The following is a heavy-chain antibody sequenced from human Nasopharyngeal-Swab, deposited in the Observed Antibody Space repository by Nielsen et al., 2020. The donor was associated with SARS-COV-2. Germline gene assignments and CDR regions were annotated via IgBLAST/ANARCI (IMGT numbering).Heavy chain of an antibody. V-gene: IGHV3-23*01. CDR2: ISGSGGGT. CDR3: AKAPGVREDI. J-gene: IGHJ4*02. D-gene: IGHD3-3*01. CDR1: GFTFSSYA. Sequence: GESLKISCAASGFTFSSYAMSWVRQAPGKGLEWVSAISGSGGGTYYADSVKGRFTISRDNSKNTLYLQMNSLRAEDTAVYYCAKAPGVREDIWGQGTLVTVSS.